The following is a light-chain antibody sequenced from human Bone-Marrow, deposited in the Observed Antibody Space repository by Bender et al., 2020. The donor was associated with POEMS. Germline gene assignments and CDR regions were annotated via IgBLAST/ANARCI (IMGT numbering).Light chain of an antibody. CDR1: DSNVGRYDY. CDR2: DVT. Sequence: QSALTQPRSVSGSPGQSVTISCTGTDSNVGRYDYVSWYQQLPGKAPKLILYDVTSRPSGVSDRCSGSKSGNTASLTISGLQAEDEADYYCCSYAGSSTVFGTGTQVTVL. J-gene: IGLJ1*01. CDR3: CSYAGSSTV. V-gene: IGLV2-11*01.